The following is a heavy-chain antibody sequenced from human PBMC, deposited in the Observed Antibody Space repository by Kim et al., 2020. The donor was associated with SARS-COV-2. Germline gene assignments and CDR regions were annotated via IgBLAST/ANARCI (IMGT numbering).Heavy chain of an antibody. J-gene: IGHJ4*02. CDR3: ARGVRLPDY. Sequence: GSTYYNPSLKSRVTRAVDTSKNQFSLKLSSVTAADTAVYYCARGVRLPDYWGQGTLVTVSS. V-gene: IGHV4-31*02. CDR2: GST.